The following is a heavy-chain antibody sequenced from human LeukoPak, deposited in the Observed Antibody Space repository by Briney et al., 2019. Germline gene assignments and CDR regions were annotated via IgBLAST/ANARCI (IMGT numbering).Heavy chain of an antibody. J-gene: IGHJ1*01. D-gene: IGHD2-2*01. V-gene: IGHV3-30*02. CDR1: GFTFSSYG. CDR3: AKVGRYCSSTSCHIAEYFQH. CDR2: IRYDGSNK. Sequence: GGSLRLSCAASGFTFSSYGMHWVRQAPGKGLEWVAFIRYDGSNKYYADSVKGRFTISRDNSKNTLYLQMNSLRAEDTAVYYCAKVGRYCSSTSCHIAEYFQHWGQGTLVTVSS.